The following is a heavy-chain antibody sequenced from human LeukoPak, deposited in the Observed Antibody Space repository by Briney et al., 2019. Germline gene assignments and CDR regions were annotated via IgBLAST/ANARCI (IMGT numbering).Heavy chain of an antibody. J-gene: IGHJ3*02. CDR2: IYYSGST. CDR3: ARHVWYPQDAFDI. V-gene: IGHV4-39*01. D-gene: IGHD6-13*01. Sequence: SETLSLTCTVSGGSISSSGDNWGWIRQPPGKGLEWIGLIYYSGSTNYDPSLKSRVTISVDTSKNQFSLKLSSVTAADTAVYYCARHVWYPQDAFDIWGQGTMVTVSS. CDR1: GGSISSSGDN.